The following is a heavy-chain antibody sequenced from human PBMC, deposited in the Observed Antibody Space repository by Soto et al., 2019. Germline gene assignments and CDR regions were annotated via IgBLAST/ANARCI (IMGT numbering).Heavy chain of an antibody. CDR3: ARCQIPGGFDP. CDR1: GGSISSGGYY. CDR2: IYYSGST. Sequence: PSETLSLTCTVSGGSISSGGYYWSWIRQHPGKGLEWIGYIYYSGSTYYNPSLKSRVTISVDTSKNQFSLKLSSVTAADTAVYYCARCQIPGGFDPWGQGTLVTVSS. J-gene: IGHJ5*02. D-gene: IGHD2-2*02. V-gene: IGHV4-31*03.